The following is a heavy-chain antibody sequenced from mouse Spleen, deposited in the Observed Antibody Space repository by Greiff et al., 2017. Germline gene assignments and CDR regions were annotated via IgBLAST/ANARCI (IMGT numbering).Heavy chain of an antibody. J-gene: IGHJ3*01. CDR2: IDPETGGT. CDR3: TTGLTWFAY. CDR1: GYTFTDYE. V-gene: IGHV1-15*01. Sequence: QVHVKQSGAELVRPGASVTLSCKASGYTFTDYEMHWVKQTPVHGLEWIGAIDPETGGTAYNQKFKGKAILTADKSSSTAYMELRSLTSEDSAVYYCTTGLTWFAYWGQGTLVTVSA. D-gene: IGHD3-1*01.